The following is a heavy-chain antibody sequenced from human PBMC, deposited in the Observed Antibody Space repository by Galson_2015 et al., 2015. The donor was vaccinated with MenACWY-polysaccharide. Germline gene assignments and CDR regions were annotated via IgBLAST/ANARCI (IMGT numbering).Heavy chain of an antibody. Sequence: SLRLSCAASGFTFSSYWMSWVRQPPGKGLECVANIKQDGCEKNYVESVKGRFTISRDNAQNSLYLQMNSLRVEDTAVYYCARDVGEYNFWSGYGYWGQGILVTVSS. V-gene: IGHV3-7*01. D-gene: IGHD3-3*01. CDR1: GFTFSSYW. J-gene: IGHJ4*02. CDR3: ARDVGEYNFWSGYGY. CDR2: IKQDGCEK.